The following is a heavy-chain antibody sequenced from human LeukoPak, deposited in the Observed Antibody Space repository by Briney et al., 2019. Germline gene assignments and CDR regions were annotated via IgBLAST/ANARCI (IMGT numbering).Heavy chain of an antibody. D-gene: IGHD1-26*01. Sequence: GGSLRLSCAASGFTVSSNYMSWVRHAPGKGLEWVSVIYSGGSTYYTHSVKGRFTIYRDNSKNTLYLQMNSLRAEDTAVYYCARDGTRANDAFDIWGQGKMVTVSS. J-gene: IGHJ3*02. CDR1: GFTVSSNY. CDR3: ARDGTRANDAFDI. V-gene: IGHV3-66*01. CDR2: IYSGGST.